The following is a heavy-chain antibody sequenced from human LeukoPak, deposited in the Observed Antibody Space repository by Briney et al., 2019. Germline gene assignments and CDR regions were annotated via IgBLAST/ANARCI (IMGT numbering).Heavy chain of an antibody. CDR1: GGSISSSSYY. Sequence: PSETLSLTCTVSGGSISSSSYYWGWIRQPPGKRLEWIGSIYYSGSTYYNPSLKSRVTISVDTSKNQFSLKLSSVTAADTAVYYCARGPRITMIVVVDWGQGTLVTVSS. J-gene: IGHJ4*02. CDR3: ARGPRITMIVVVD. D-gene: IGHD3-22*01. CDR2: IYYSGST. V-gene: IGHV4-39*01.